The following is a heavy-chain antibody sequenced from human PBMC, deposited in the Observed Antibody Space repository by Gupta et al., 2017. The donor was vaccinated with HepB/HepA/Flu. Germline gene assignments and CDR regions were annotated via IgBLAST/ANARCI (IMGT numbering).Heavy chain of an antibody. CDR2: IYWNDDK. CDR3: AHSGPPPSDFWSGYWADYYYYYMDV. D-gene: IGHD3-3*01. V-gene: IGHV2-5*01. Sequence: QITLKESGPTLVKPTQTLTLTCTFSGFSLSTSGVGVGWIRQPPGKALEWLALIYWNDDKRYSPSLKSRLTITKDTSKNQVVLTMTNMDPVDTATYYCAHSGPPPSDFWSGYWADYYYYYMDVWGKGTTVTVSS. J-gene: IGHJ6*03. CDR1: GFSLSTSGVG.